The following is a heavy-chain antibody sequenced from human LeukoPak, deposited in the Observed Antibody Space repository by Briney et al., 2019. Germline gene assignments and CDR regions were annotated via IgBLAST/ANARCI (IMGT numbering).Heavy chain of an antibody. V-gene: IGHV3-23*01. D-gene: IGHD6-19*01. J-gene: IGHJ6*02. CDR2: ISGSGGST. Sequence: PGGSLRLSCAASGFSFSTYSMNWVRQAPGKGLEWVSAISGSGGSTYYADSVKGRFTISRDNSKNTLYLQMNSLRAEDTAVYYCAKVHYKGWYEYYYYYYGMDVWGQGTTVTVSS. CDR3: AKVHYKGWYEYYYYYYGMDV. CDR1: GFSFSTYS.